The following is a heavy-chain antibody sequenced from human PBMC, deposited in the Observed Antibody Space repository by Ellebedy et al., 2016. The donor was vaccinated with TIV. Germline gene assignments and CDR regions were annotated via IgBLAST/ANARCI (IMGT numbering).Heavy chain of an antibody. V-gene: IGHV3-21*01. J-gene: IGHJ4*02. CDR2: ISSSSSYI. CDR1: GFTFSSYS. Sequence: PGGSLRLSCAASGFTFSSYSMNWVRQAPGKGLEWVSSISSSSSYIYYADSVKGRFTISRDNAKNSLYLQMNSLRAEDTAVYYCARSALGFLEWLPSFWGQGTLVTVSS. D-gene: IGHD3-3*02. CDR3: ARSALGFLEWLPSF.